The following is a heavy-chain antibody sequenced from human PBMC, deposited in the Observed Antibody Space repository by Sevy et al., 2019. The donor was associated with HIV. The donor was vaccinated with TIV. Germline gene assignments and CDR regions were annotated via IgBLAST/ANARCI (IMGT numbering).Heavy chain of an antibody. CDR2: IGTAGDT. J-gene: IGHJ6*02. CDR1: GFTFSSYD. CDR3: AREGMSGGYSYGYYYYYGMDV. Sequence: GGSLRLSCAASGFTFSSYDMHWVRQATGKGLEWVSAIGTAGDTYYPGSVKGRFTISRENAKNSLYLQMNSLRAGETAVYYCAREGMSGGYSYGYYYYYGMDVWGQGTTVTVSS. V-gene: IGHV3-13*01. D-gene: IGHD5-18*01.